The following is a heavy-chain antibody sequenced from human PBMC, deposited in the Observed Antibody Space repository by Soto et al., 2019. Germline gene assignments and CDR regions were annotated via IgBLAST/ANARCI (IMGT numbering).Heavy chain of an antibody. CDR2: IIPLLDTP. CDR3: ARAVGTGVFDY. CDR1: GDSFATST. J-gene: IGHJ4*02. Sequence: QVQLVQSGTEVKRPGSSVKVSCKASGDSFATSTFSWVRQTPGQGLEWMGTIIPLLDTPDYAQKFQGSVTITADESTSTVYMELNSPRSDDAAVYYCARAVGTGVFDYWGQGTLVTVSS. D-gene: IGHD1-1*01. V-gene: IGHV1-69*18.